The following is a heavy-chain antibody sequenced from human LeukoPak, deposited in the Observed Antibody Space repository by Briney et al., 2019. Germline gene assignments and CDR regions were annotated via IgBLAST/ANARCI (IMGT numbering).Heavy chain of an antibody. CDR2: IYYSGST. CDR1: GGSISSSSYY. V-gene: IGHV4-39*07. D-gene: IGHD3-3*01. CDR3: ARDPGWSNYFDY. Sequence: SETLSLTCTVSGGSISSSSYYWGWIRQPPGKGLEWIGSIYYSGSTYYNPSLKSRVTISVDTSKNQFSLKLSSVTAADTAVYYCARDPGWSNYFDYWGQGTLVTVSS. J-gene: IGHJ4*02.